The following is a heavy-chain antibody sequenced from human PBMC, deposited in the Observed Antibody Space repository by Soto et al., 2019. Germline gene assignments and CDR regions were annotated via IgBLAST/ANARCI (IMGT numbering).Heavy chain of an antibody. V-gene: IGHV3-74*01. CDR2: IRSGGDT. CDR3: GSVDWKAGAD. J-gene: IGHJ4*02. Sequence: EVRLAESGGGLVQPGGSLRLSCVASGLSFSDYWIHWVRQAPGKGLIWVSGIRSGGDTDYADSVKGRFTISRDNAKNTVYLQMNNLRADDTAVYYCGSVDWKAGADWGQGTLVTVSS. CDR1: GLSFSDYW. D-gene: IGHD1-1*01.